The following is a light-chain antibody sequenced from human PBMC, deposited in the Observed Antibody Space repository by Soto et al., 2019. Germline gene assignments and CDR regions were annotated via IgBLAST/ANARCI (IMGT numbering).Light chain of an antibody. CDR2: GAF. J-gene: IGKJ1*01. Sequence: EIVMTQSPVTLSVSPGERVTLSCRASQSVSSNLAWYQQKPGQAPSLLIYGAFTRATGIPARFSGTGSGTEFTLTISSLQSEGFALYYCQQYNDWPLTFGQGTKVDIK. CDR3: QQYNDWPLT. V-gene: IGKV3-15*01. CDR1: QSVSSN.